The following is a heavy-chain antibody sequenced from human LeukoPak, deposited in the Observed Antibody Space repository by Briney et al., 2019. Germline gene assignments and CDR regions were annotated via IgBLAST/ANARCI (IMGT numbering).Heavy chain of an antibody. CDR2: IYHSGST. D-gene: IGHD6-19*01. J-gene: IGHJ5*02. CDR3: ARDPPGYSSGWPPPLNCFDP. CDR1: GGSISSGGYA. Sequence: PSQTLSLTCAVSGGSISSGGYAWSCLPQPPGKGLEWIRYIYHSGSTYYNPSLKSRVTISVDRSKNQFSLKLSSVTAAATAVYYCARDPPGYSSGWPPPLNCFDPWGQGTLVTVSS. V-gene: IGHV4-30-2*01.